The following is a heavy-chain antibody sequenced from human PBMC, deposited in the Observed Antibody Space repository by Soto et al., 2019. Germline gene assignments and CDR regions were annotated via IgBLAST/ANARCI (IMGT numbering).Heavy chain of an antibody. CDR2: VFLGDSDA. J-gene: IGHJ5*02. Sequence: GESLKISCKGSGGTLSGHWIGWVRHTPDKGLELIVFVFLGDSDARYSPAFQGQVAMSADRSGTYLQWRSLKASETGIYYCARRRGRCSDGVCYSWWFHXWGQGTRVTVSX. V-gene: IGHV5-51*01. CDR3: ARRRGRCSDGVCYSWWFHX. CDR1: GGTLSGHW. D-gene: IGHD2-8*01.